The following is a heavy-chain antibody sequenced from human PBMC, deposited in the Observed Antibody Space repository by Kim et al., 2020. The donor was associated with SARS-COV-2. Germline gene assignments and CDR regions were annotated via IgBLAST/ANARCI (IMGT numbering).Heavy chain of an antibody. D-gene: IGHD2-2*01. Sequence: GGSLRLSCAASGFTFGDYAMHWVRQAPGKGLEGVSGISWNSGSIGYADSVKGRFTISRDNAKNSLYLQMNSLRAEDTALYYCAKDMGSSTLSYYYYYYGMDVWGQGTTVTVSS. V-gene: IGHV3-9*01. CDR1: GFTFGDYA. CDR3: AKDMGSSTLSYYYYYYGMDV. J-gene: IGHJ6*02. CDR2: ISWNSGSI.